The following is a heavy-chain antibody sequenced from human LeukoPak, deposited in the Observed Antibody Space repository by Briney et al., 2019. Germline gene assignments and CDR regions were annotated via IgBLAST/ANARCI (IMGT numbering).Heavy chain of an antibody. J-gene: IGHJ4*02. V-gene: IGHV4-39*07. Sequence: PSETLSLTCTVSGGSISSSSYYWGWIRQPPGKGLEWIGSIYYSGSTYYNPSLKSRVTISVDTSKNQFSLRLSSVTAADTAVYYCARVSIAARGDFDYWGQGTLVTVSS. D-gene: IGHD6-6*01. CDR2: IYYSGST. CDR1: GGSISSSSYY. CDR3: ARVSIAARGDFDY.